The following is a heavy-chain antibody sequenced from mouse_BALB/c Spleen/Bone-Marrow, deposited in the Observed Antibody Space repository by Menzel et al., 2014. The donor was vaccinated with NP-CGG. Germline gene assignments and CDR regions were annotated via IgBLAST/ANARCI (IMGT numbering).Heavy chain of an antibody. CDR1: GYTFTDYS. Sequence: VQLVESGAELVRPGVSVKISCKGSGYTFTDYSIHWVRQSHAKSLEWIGVISTYYGDANYNQKFKGKATMTVDKSSSTAYMELARLTSEDSAIYYCARRGSMDYWVQGTSVTVSS. V-gene: IGHV1-67*01. J-gene: IGHJ4*01. CDR3: ARRGSMDY. CDR2: ISTYYGDA.